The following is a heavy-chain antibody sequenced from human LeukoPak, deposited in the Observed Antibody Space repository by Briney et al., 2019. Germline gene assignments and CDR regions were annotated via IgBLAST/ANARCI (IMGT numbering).Heavy chain of an antibody. Sequence: SETLSLTCAVSGGSLSSGGYYWSWLRQPPGKGLEWIGYIYHSGSTYYNPSLKSRVTISVDRSKNQFSLKLSSVTAADTAVYYGARVFSDYGHYYYGMDVWGQGTTVTVSS. CDR2: IYHSGST. CDR1: GGSLSSGGYY. J-gene: IGHJ6*02. V-gene: IGHV4-30-2*01. D-gene: IGHD4-17*01. CDR3: ARVFSDYGHYYYGMDV.